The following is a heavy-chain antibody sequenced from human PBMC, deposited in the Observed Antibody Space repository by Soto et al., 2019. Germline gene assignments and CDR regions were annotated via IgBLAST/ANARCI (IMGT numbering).Heavy chain of an antibody. J-gene: IGHJ4*02. V-gene: IGHV3-74*01. Sequence: GSLRLSCAASGFTFRSYWMQWVRQAPGKGLVWVSWVNSDGSSTSYADSVKGRFTISRDNAKNTLYLQMNSLRAEDTAVYYCASGGSSLNFDSWGQGTLVTVSS. CDR3: ASGGSSLNFDS. CDR2: VNSDGSST. CDR1: GFTFRSYW. D-gene: IGHD6-6*01.